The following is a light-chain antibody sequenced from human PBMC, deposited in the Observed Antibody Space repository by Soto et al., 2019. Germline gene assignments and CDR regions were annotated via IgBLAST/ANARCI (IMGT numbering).Light chain of an antibody. CDR3: QQYNNWPIT. CDR2: RAS. Sequence: ELVLTQSPATLCVSPGGRATLSCRAGQSVGSLLAAYQQKIRQAPRLLIYRASTSAPGVPATFTGSGSGTEFTLTISSLQSEDFAIYYCQQYNNWPITFGPGPRLDI. J-gene: IGKJ5*01. V-gene: IGKV3-15*01. CDR1: QSVGSL.